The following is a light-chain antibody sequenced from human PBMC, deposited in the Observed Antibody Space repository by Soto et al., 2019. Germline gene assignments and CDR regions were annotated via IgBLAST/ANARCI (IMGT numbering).Light chain of an antibody. CDR1: QTVNSNY. J-gene: IGKJ4*01. CDR3: PQYGSSTST. V-gene: IGKV3-20*01. Sequence: EIVLTQSPGNLSLSPGETATLSCRASQTVNSNYLAWYQHKPGQAPMLLIYGTTSRATGVPDRFSGGGSGTAFTLTISGLEPEDFALYNCPQYGSSTSTFCGGTKVEIK. CDR2: GTT.